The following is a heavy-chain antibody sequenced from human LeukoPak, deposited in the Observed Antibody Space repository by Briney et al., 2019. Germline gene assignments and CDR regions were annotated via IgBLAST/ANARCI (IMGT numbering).Heavy chain of an antibody. Sequence: GRSLRLSCAASGFTISSYAMHWVRQAPGKGLEWVAVISYDGSNKYYADSVKGRFTISRDNSKNTLYLQMNSLRAEDTAVYYCARDSAYSGYDHAFDIWGQGTMVTVSS. J-gene: IGHJ3*02. CDR1: GFTISSYA. D-gene: IGHD5-12*01. V-gene: IGHV3-30*04. CDR2: ISYDGSNK. CDR3: ARDSAYSGYDHAFDI.